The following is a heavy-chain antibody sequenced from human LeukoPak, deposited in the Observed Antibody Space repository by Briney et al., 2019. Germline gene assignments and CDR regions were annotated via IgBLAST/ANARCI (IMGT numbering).Heavy chain of an antibody. D-gene: IGHD2-21*01. CDR1: GFTFSSYA. Sequence: PGGSLRLSCAASGFTFSSYAMHWVRQAPGKGLEWVAVISYDGSNKYYADSVKGRFTISRDNSKNTLYLQMNSLRAEDTAVYYCARVRFRSYCDYWGQGTLVTVSS. CDR3: ARVRFRSYCDY. V-gene: IGHV3-30-3*01. CDR2: ISYDGSNK. J-gene: IGHJ4*02.